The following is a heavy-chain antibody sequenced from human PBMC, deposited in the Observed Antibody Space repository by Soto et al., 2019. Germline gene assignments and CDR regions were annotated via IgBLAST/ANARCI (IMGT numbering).Heavy chain of an antibody. V-gene: IGHV3-64*01. CDR1: GFTFSSYA. J-gene: IGHJ3*02. Sequence: GGSLRLSCAASGFTFSSYAMHWVRQAPGKGLEYVSAISSNGGSTYYANSVKGRFTISRDNSKNTLYLQMGSLRAEDMAVYYCARDLGEWELLFAFDIWGQGTMVTVSS. D-gene: IGHD1-26*01. CDR3: ARDLGEWELLFAFDI. CDR2: ISSNGGST.